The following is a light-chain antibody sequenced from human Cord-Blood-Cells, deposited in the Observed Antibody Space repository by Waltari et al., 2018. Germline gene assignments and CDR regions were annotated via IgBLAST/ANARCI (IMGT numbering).Light chain of an antibody. CDR1: SGSIASNY. CDR2: EDN. Sequence: NFMLTQPHSVSESPGKTVTISYTRSSGSIASNYVTWYQQRPGSSPTTVIYEDNQRPSGVPDRFSGSIDSSSNSASLTISGLKTEDEADYYCQSYDSSNQVFGGGTKLTVL. J-gene: IGLJ3*02. V-gene: IGLV6-57*01. CDR3: QSYDSSNQV.